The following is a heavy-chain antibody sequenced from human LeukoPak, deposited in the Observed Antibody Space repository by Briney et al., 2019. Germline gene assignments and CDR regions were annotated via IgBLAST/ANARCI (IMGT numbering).Heavy chain of an antibody. CDR3: ARDNSVGDCAWWFDP. CDR2: INPSGGTT. J-gene: IGHJ5*02. D-gene: IGHD1-26*01. V-gene: IGHV1-46*01. Sequence: ASVKLSCKASGYTFTGYYMHWVRQAPGQGLEWMGLINPSGGTTRYAQKFQGRVTMTRDLSTSTDYMELSSLRSDDTAVYFCARDNSVGDCAWWFDPWGQGTLVTVSS. CDR1: GYTFTGYY.